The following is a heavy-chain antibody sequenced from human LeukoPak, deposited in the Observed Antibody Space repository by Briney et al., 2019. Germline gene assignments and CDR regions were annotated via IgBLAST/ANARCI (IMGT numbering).Heavy chain of an antibody. D-gene: IGHD5-24*01. CDR3: ARESRDGYNPDGDY. CDR1: GDSVSSNSAA. V-gene: IGHV6-1*01. J-gene: IGHJ4*02. CDR2: TYYRSKWYN. Sequence: SQTLSLTCAISGDSVSSNSAAWNWIRQSPSRGLEWLGRTYYRSKWYNDYAVSVKSRITINPDTSKNQFSLKLSSVTAADTAVYYCARESRDGYNPDGDYWGQGTLVTVPS.